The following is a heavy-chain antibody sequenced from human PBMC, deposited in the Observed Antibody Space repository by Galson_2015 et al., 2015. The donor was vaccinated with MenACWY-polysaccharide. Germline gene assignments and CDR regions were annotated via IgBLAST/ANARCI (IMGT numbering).Heavy chain of an antibody. J-gene: IGHJ6*02. D-gene: IGHD2-15*01. CDR2: LDWDDYR. CDR1: GFSLSTSGMC. Sequence: PALVKPTQTLTLTCTFSGFSLSTSGMCVTWIRQPPGKALEWLALLDWDDYRYYSPSLKTRLTISKDTYKNQGVLTMTKVDPVDTATYYCARTSRGGAVVDGMDAWGQGTAVTVS. CDR3: ARTSRGGAVVDGMDA. V-gene: IGHV2-70*01.